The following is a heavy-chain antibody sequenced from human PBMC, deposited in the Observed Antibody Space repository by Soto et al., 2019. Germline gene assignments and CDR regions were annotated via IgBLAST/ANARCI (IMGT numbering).Heavy chain of an antibody. J-gene: IGHJ4*02. CDR3: ARTEGIAVAPAY. V-gene: IGHV1-69*10. CDR1: GYTFTSYY. Sequence: VKVSCKASGYTFTSYYMHWVRQAPGQGLEWMGRIIPILGIANYAQKFQGRVTITADKSTSTAYMELSSLRSEDTAVYYCARTEGIAVAPAYWGQGTLVTVSS. D-gene: IGHD6-19*01. CDR2: IIPILGIA.